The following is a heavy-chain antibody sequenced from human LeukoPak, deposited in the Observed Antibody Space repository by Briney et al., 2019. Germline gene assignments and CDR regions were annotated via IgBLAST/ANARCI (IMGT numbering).Heavy chain of an antibody. CDR2: ISSSGSTI. D-gene: IGHD4-17*01. CDR1: GFTFSDYY. CDR3: ARDMVHDYGVHDDY. Sequence: PGGSLRLSCAASGFTFSDYYMSWIRRAPGKGLEWVSYISSSGSTIYYADSVKGRFTISGDNAKNSLYLQMNSLRAEDTAVYYCARDMVHDYGVHDDYWGQGTLVTVSS. J-gene: IGHJ4*02. V-gene: IGHV3-11*01.